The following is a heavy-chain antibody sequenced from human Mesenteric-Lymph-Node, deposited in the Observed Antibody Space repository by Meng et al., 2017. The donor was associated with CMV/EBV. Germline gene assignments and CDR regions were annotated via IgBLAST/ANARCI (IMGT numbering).Heavy chain of an antibody. CDR2: IRYDGSNK. J-gene: IGHJ4*02. Sequence: GESLKISCAASGFTFSRHNMRWVRQAPGKGLEWVAFIRYDGSNKYYADSVKGRFTISRDNSKNTLYLQMNSLRAEDTAVYYCAKTYSYGSGSYRAPLGYWGQGTLVTVSS. CDR1: GFTFSRHN. CDR3: AKTYSYGSGSYRAPLGY. V-gene: IGHV3-30*02. D-gene: IGHD3-10*01.